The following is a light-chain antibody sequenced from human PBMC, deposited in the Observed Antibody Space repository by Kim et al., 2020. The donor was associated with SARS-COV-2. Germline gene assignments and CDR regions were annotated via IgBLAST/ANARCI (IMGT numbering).Light chain of an antibody. V-gene: IGLV3-21*03. CDR3: HVCHGSSDQYVV. Sequence: PGNTGETASSGDKIEVKGVNWYWRDPRQAAQLLILDVSDQASGTPERFSGSKCGNTGTTATRRAGAGDETDYYCHVCHGSSDQYVVFGGGTKLTVL. CDR1: KIEVKG. J-gene: IGLJ2*01. CDR2: DVS.